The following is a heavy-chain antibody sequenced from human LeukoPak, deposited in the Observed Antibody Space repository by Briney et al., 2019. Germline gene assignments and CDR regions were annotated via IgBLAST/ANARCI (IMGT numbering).Heavy chain of an antibody. CDR2: ISRNSSSI. J-gene: IGHJ5*02. CDR1: GFSFDNYA. Sequence: SLTLSCAASGFSFDNYAMHWVRQAPGKGLEWVSGISRNSSSIGYADSVKGRFTISRDNAKSSLYLQMNSLRAEDMALYYCAKGDSSSWYGNWFDPWGQGTLVTVSS. V-gene: IGHV3-9*03. D-gene: IGHD6-13*01. CDR3: AKGDSSSWYGNWFDP.